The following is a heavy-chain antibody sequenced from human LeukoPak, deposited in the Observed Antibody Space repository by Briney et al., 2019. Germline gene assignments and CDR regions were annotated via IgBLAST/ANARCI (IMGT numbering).Heavy chain of an antibody. J-gene: IGHJ4*02. CDR1: GFTFSNYA. Sequence: PGGSLRLSCSASGFTFSNYAMSWVRQAPGRGLEWVSAASGSGGSTHYADSVKGRFTISRDNSKNTLYLQMNSLTAEDTAVFYCAKGAMHYYDSSGYNYFDYWGQGTLVTVSS. D-gene: IGHD3-22*01. CDR2: ASGSGGST. V-gene: IGHV3-23*01. CDR3: AKGAMHYYDSSGYNYFDY.